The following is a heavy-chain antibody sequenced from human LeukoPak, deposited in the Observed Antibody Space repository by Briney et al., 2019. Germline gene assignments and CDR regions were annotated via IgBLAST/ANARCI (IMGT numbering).Heavy chain of an antibody. CDR3: ARGHSYYDNSGYSGIDY. CDR1: GGSLSSYY. J-gene: IGHJ4*02. Sequence: SETLSLTCTVSGGSLSSYYWSWIRQPPGKGLEWIGYIYYSGTTNYNPSLTSRVTISVDTSKNQLSLKLSSVTAADTAVYYCARGHSYYDNSGYSGIDYGGQGTLITVSA. V-gene: IGHV4-59*01. CDR2: IYYSGTT. D-gene: IGHD3-22*01.